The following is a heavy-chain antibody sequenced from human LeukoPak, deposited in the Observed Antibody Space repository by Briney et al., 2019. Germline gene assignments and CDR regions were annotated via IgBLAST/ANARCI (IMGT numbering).Heavy chain of an antibody. CDR1: GFTFSSYE. J-gene: IGHJ5*02. V-gene: IGHV3-48*03. CDR2: ISSSGSTI. Sequence: GGSLRLSCAASGFTFSSYEMNWVCQAPGKGLEWVSYISSSGSTIYYADSVKGRFTISRDNAKNLLYLQMNSLRAEDTAVYYCARGPEAIFGGPWGQGTLVTVSS. D-gene: IGHD3-3*01. CDR3: ARGPEAIFGGP.